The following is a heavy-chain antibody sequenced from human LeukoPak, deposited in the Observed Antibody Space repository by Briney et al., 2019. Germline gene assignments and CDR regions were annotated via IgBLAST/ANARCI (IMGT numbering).Heavy chain of an antibody. V-gene: IGHV3-21*01. D-gene: IGHD3-22*01. CDR2: ISSSSSYI. CDR3: APETYYYDSSGYYRWFDP. J-gene: IGHJ5*02. Sequence: GGSLRLSCAASGFTVSGYYMTWVRRAPGKGLEWVSSISSSSSYIYYADSVKGRFTIPRDNAKNSLYLQMNSLRAEDTAVYYCAPETYYYDSSGYYRWFDPWGQGTLGTVSS. CDR1: GFTVSGYY.